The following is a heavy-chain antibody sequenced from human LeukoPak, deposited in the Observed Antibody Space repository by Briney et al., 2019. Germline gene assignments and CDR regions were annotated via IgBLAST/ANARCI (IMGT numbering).Heavy chain of an antibody. CDR2: ISAYNGNT. D-gene: IGHD3-10*01. J-gene: IGHJ4*02. CDR1: GYTFTSYG. V-gene: IGHV1-18*01. Sequence: ASVKVSCKASGYTFTSYGISWVRQAPGQGLEWMGWISAYNGNTNYAQKLQGRVTMTTDTSTSTAYMELRSLRSDDTAVYYCARDRYYYGSGSSTLWYFDYWGQGTLVTVSS. CDR3: ARDRYYYGSGSSTLWYFDY.